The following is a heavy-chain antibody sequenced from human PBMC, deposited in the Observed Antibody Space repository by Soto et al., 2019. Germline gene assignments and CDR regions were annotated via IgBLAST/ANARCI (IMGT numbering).Heavy chain of an antibody. J-gene: IGHJ3*02. CDR2: INAGNGNT. CDR1: GYTFTSYA. Sequence: QVPLVQSGAEVKKPGASVKVSCKASGYTFTSYAMHWVRQAPGQRLEWMGWINAGNGNTKYSQKFQGRVTITRDTSASTAYMELSSLRSEDTAVYYCAREAGYSGYDWDAFDIWGQGTMVTVSS. CDR3: AREAGYSGYDWDAFDI. V-gene: IGHV1-3*01. D-gene: IGHD5-12*01.